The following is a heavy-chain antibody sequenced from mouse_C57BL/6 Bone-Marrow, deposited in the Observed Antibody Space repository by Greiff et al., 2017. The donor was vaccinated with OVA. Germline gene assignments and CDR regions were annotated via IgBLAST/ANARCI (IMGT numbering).Heavy chain of an antibody. CDR3: ARYKGRVAVDYFDY. CDR2: IRNKPNGSTT. Sequence: DVKLVESGGGLVQPGDSLSLSCAASGFTFTNYYMSWVRQPPGKALEWLAFIRNKPNGSTTEYSASVKGRFTISRDNSQSILYLHMNGLRAEDSATYYCARYKGRVAVDYFDYWGQGTALTVSS. D-gene: IGHD1-1*01. CDR1: GFTFTNYY. J-gene: IGHJ2*01. V-gene: IGHV7-3*01.